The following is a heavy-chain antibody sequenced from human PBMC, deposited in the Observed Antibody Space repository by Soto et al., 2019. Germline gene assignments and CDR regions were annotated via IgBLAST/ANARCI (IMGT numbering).Heavy chain of an antibody. Sequence: SETLSLTCTVSGGSISSSSYYWGWIRQPPGKGLEWIGSIFYSGSTYYNPSLKSRVTISVDTSKNQFSLKLSSVTAADTAVYYCARLGGLPSYFDYWGQGTPVTVSS. CDR1: GGSISSSSYY. CDR3: ARLGGLPSYFDY. J-gene: IGHJ4*02. CDR2: IFYSGST. V-gene: IGHV4-39*01.